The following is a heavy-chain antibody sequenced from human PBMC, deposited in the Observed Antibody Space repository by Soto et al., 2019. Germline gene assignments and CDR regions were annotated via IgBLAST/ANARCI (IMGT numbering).Heavy chain of an antibody. CDR2: IIPMFSTP. CDR1: GGNFRSEA. Sequence: PSVKVSCKASGGNFRSEAISWVRQAPGHGLEWMGRIIPMFSTPHYAQKFQGRVTIIADESTTTVNMEMRGLTYEDTAVYYCARAQFSDILTADDYGMDVWGQGTSVTVSS. CDR3: ARAQFSDILTADDYGMDV. D-gene: IGHD3-9*01. J-gene: IGHJ6*02. V-gene: IGHV1-69*13.